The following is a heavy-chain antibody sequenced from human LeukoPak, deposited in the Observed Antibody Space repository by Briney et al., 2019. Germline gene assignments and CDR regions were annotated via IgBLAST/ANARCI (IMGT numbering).Heavy chain of an antibody. J-gene: IGHJ4*02. D-gene: IGHD2/OR15-2a*01. V-gene: IGHV3-23*01. CDR1: GFTFSNYA. Sequence: GGSLRLSCAASGFTFSNYAMSWARQAPGKGLEWVSAISGSGGSTYYADSVKGRFTISRDNSKNTLYLQMNSLRAEDTAIYYCATTFYGVRYYFDYWGQGTLVTVSS. CDR3: ATTFYGVRYYFDY. CDR2: ISGSGGST.